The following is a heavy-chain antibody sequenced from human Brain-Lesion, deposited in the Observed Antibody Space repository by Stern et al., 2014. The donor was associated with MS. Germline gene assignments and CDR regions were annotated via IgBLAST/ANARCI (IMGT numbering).Heavy chain of an antibody. J-gene: IGHJ4*02. CDR3: ARTGDDFGDYSLSY. Sequence: QLVESGPGLVKPSETLSLTCTVSGGSINTNNYYWGWIRQPPGKGLEWTGNIYSSGSTVFSPSLKSPVTKSADTSKNQLSLQLSSVTAADTAVYYCARTGDDFGDYSLSYWGQGTLVTVSS. CDR2: IYSSGST. D-gene: IGHD4-17*01. CDR1: GGSINTNNYY. V-gene: IGHV4-39*01.